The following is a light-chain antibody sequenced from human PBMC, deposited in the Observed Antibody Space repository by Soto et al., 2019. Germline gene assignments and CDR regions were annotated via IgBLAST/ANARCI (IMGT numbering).Light chain of an antibody. CDR2: AAS. Sequence: DIQMAQSPSSLSASVGDRVTITCRASQGISGWLAWYQQKPEKAPKLLIYAASTLQSGVPSRFSGSGSRTDFTLTISSLQPEDFATYYCQQLNSYPLTFGGGTKVDIK. CDR1: QGISGW. J-gene: IGKJ4*01. V-gene: IGKV1D-16*01. CDR3: QQLNSYPLT.